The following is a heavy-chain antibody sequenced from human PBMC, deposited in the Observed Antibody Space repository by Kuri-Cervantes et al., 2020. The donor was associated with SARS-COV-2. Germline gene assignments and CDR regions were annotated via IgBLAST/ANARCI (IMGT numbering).Heavy chain of an antibody. D-gene: IGHD3-9*01. CDR2: IYSGGGT. V-gene: IGHV3-53*01. CDR3: ASHYDILTGYLLGYYYYGMDV. J-gene: IGHJ6*02. CDR1: GFTVSSNY. Sequence: GGSLRLSCAASGFTVSSNYMSWVRQAPGKGLEWVSVIYSGGGTYYADSVKGRFTISRDNAKNSLYLQMNSLRAEDTAVYYCASHYDILTGYLLGYYYYGMDVWGQGTTVTVSS.